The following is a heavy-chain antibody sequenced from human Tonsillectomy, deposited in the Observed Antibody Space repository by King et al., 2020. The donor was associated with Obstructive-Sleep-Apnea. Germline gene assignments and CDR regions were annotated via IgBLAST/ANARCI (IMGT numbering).Heavy chain of an antibody. Sequence: QLQESGPGLVKPSETLSLTCTVSGGSISSSSYYWGWIRQPPGKGLEWIGSNNYSGSSYYNPSLKSRVTISVDTSKNQFSLKLSSVTAADTAVYYCASSLVATIGYYFDYWGQGTLVTVSS. J-gene: IGHJ4*02. CDR1: GGSISSSSYY. D-gene: IGHD5-12*01. CDR3: ASSLVATIGYYFDY. CDR2: NNYSGSS. V-gene: IGHV4-39*07.